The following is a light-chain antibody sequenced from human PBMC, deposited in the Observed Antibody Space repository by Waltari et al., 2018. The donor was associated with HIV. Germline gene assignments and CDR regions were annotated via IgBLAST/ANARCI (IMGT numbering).Light chain of an antibody. Sequence: ETVFTQSPGTLSLSPGARATLSCSASQSVTGNYLAWYMQKPGQAPRLLIYGASRRATGIPDRLSGSGSGTDFTLTISRVEPEDFAVYYCQQYGSSPLTFGQGTRLEIK. V-gene: IGKV3-20*01. CDR3: QQYGSSPLT. J-gene: IGKJ5*01. CDR1: QSVTGNY. CDR2: GAS.